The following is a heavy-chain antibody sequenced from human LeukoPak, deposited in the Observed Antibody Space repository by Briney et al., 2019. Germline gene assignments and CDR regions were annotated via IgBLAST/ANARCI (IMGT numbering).Heavy chain of an antibody. V-gene: IGHV1-2*02. CDR3: ARDPPAGYSSGWSFDY. D-gene: IGHD6-19*01. J-gene: IGHJ4*02. CDR1: GYTFTGYY. Sequence: GASVKVSCKASGYTFTGYYMHWVRQAPGQGLEWMGWINPNSGGTNYAQKFQGRVTMTRDTSISTAYMELSRLRSDDTAVYYCARDPPAGYSSGWSFDYWGQGTLVAVSS. CDR2: INPNSGGT.